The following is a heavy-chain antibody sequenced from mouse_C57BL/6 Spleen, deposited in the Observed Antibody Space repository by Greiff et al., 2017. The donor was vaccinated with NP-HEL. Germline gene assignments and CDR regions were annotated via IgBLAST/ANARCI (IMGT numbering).Heavy chain of an antibody. V-gene: IGHV5-9-1*02. CDR3: TRELRYGYFDV. Sequence: EVMLVESGEGLVKPGGSLKLSCAASGFTFSSYAMSWVRQTPEKRLEWVAYISSGGDYIYYADTVKGRFTISRDNARNTLYLQMSSLEAADTAMYYCTRELRYGYFDVWGTGTTVTVSS. CDR1: GFTFSSYA. J-gene: IGHJ1*03. CDR2: ISSGGDYI.